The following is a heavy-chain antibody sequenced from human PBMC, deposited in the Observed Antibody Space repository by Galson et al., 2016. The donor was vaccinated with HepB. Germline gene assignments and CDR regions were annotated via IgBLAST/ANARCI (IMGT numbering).Heavy chain of an antibody. Sequence: SLRLSCAASGFTFSNYAMSWVRQAPGKGLEWVSSISGDGGTSYYADSVQGPFTTSRDRSKNTLSLQMNSLRADDTAVYYCAKFTQQWLDRVYYFDYWGQGALVTVSS. D-gene: IGHD6-19*01. CDR3: AKFTQQWLDRVYYFDY. V-gene: IGHV3-23*01. J-gene: IGHJ4*02. CDR2: ISGDGGTS. CDR1: GFTFSNYA.